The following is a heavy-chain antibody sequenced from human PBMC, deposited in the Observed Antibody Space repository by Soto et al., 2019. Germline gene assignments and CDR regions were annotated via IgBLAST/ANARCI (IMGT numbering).Heavy chain of an antibody. Sequence: ASVKVSCKASGGTFSSYAISWVRQAPGQGLEWMGGIIPIFGTANYAQKFQGRVTITADKSTSTAYMELSSLRSEDTAVYYCARGTLGSSSTGDYYYGMDGWGQGTTGTVSS. CDR1: GGTFSSYA. D-gene: IGHD6-6*01. J-gene: IGHJ6*02. V-gene: IGHV1-69*06. CDR3: ARGTLGSSSTGDYYYGMDG. CDR2: IIPIFGTA.